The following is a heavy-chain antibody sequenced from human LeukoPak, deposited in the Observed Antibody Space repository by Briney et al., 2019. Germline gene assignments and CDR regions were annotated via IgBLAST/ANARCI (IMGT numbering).Heavy chain of an antibody. CDR3: ARGGDSGYELEPFDY. D-gene: IGHD5-12*01. V-gene: IGHV4-39*07. CDR2: IYYSGST. Sequence: SETLSLTCTVSGGSISSSSYYWGWIRQPPGKGLEWIGSIYYSGSTYYNPSLKSRVTISVDTSKNQFSLKLSSVTAADTAVYYCARGGDSGYELEPFDYWGQGTLATVSS. CDR1: GGSISSSSYY. J-gene: IGHJ4*02.